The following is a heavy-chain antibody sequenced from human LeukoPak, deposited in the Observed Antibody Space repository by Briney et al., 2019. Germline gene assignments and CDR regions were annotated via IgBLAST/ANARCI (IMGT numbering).Heavy chain of an antibody. J-gene: IGHJ6*02. CDR2: INPNSGGT. Sequence: SSVNVSCKASGYTFTGYFVHWVRQAPGQGLEWMGWINPNSGGTNSAQKFQCRVTMTRDTCISTAYMEMSRLRSDDTAVYFCARVKVDCSSSSCSSLSGYGMDVWGQGTTVTVSS. CDR1: GYTFTGYF. V-gene: IGHV1-2*02. CDR3: ARVKVDCSSSSCSSLSGYGMDV. D-gene: IGHD2-2*01.